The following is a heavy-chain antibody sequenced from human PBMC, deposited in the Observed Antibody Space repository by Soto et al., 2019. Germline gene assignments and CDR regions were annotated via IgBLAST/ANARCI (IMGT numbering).Heavy chain of an antibody. D-gene: IGHD6-13*01. CDR2: INPSGGST. V-gene: IGHV1-46*03. Sequence: QVQLVQSGAEVKKPGASVKVSCKASGYTFTSYYMHWVRQAPGQGLEWMGIINPSGGSTSYAQKFPGRVTMTMDTPTSTVYMELSSLRSEDTAVYYCASSSPGSRTLMDIWGQGTMVTVSS. J-gene: IGHJ3*02. CDR1: GYTFTSYY. CDR3: ASSSPGSRTLMDI.